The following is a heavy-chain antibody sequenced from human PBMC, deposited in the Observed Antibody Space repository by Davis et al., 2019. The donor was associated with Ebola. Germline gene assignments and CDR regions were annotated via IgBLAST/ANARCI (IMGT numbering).Heavy chain of an antibody. CDR2: IYPGDSDT. J-gene: IGHJ6*02. Sequence: GESLKISCKGSGYNFTTYWIGWVRQMPGKGLEWMGIIYPGDSDTRYSPSFQGQVTISADKSISTAYLQWSSLKASDTAMYYCARRDGSGGTYYYGMDVWGQGTTVTVSS. CDR1: GYNFTTYW. D-gene: IGHD3-10*01. V-gene: IGHV5-51*01. CDR3: ARRDGSGGTYYYGMDV.